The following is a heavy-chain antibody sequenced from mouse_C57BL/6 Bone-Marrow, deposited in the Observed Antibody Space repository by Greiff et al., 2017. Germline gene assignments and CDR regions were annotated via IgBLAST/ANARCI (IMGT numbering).Heavy chain of an antibody. CDR1: GYNIKDYY. D-gene: IGHD3-3*01. Sequence: VQLQQSGAELVRPGASVKLSCKASGYNIKDYYMHWVKQRPEEGLEWIGRIDPKDGDTEYDPKFQGKATMTADTSSNTAYMQLRSLTSEDTAVYYFSERDLYAMDDWGQGTSVTVSS. V-gene: IGHV14-1*01. CDR2: IDPKDGDT. J-gene: IGHJ4*01. CDR3: SERDLYAMDD.